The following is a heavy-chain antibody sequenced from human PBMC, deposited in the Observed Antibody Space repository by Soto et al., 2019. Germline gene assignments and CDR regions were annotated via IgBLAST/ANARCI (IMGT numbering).Heavy chain of an antibody. CDR2: ITYDGSKK. J-gene: IGHJ3*02. CDR1: GFTFSSYA. D-gene: IGHD5-12*01. CDR3: ARDCGWLQEADAFDI. Sequence: HPGGSLRLSCAASGFTFSSYAMHWVRQAPGKGLEWVADITYDGSKKYYVDSVKGRFTISRDNAKNSLYLQMNSLRAEDTAVYYCARDCGWLQEADAFDIWGQGTMVTVSS. V-gene: IGHV3-7*01.